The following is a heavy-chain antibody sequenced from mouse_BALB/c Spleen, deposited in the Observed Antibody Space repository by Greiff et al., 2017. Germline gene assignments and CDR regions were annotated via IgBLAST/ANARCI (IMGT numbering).Heavy chain of an antibody. D-gene: IGHD1-2*01. V-gene: IGHV1S81*02. J-gene: IGHJ3*01. CDR1: GYSFTGYF. CDR3: ARYGDGLAY. CDR2: INPSNGRT. Sequence: VQLQQSGPELVKPGASVKISCKASGYSFTGYFMNWVKQRPGQGLEWIGEINPSNGRTNYNEKFKSKATLTVDKSSSTAYMQLSSLTSEDSAVYYCARYGDGLAYWGQGTLVTVSA.